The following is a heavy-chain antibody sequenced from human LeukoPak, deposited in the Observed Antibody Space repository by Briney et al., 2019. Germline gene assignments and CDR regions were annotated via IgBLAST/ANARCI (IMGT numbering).Heavy chain of an antibody. D-gene: IGHD3-9*01. CDR2: IIPIFGTA. Sequence: ASVKVSCKASGGTFSSYAISWVRQAPGQGLEWMGGIIPIFGTANYAQKFQGRVTITADESTSTAYMELSSLRSEDAAVYYCARADILTGYNFDYWGQGTLVTVSS. CDR1: GGTFSSYA. CDR3: ARADILTGYNFDY. J-gene: IGHJ4*02. V-gene: IGHV1-69*13.